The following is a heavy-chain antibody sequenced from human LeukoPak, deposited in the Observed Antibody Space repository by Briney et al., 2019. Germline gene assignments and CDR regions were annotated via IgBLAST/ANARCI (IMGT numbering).Heavy chain of an antibody. J-gene: IGHJ5*01. CDR2: MNPNSGNT. Sequence: GSSVKVSCKASGGTFSSYDINWVRQATGQGLEWMGWMNPNSGNTGYAQKFQGRVTITADKSTSTAYMELSSLRSEDTAVYYCARDPGGMQLWLDSWGQGTLVTVSS. CDR3: ARDPGGMQLWLDS. CDR1: GGTFSSYD. D-gene: IGHD3-16*01. V-gene: IGHV1-8*03.